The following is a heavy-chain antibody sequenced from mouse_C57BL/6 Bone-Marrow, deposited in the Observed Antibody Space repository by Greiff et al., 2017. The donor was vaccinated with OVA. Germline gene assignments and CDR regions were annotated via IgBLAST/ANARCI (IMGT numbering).Heavy chain of an antibody. CDR1: GYSITSGYY. D-gene: IGHD1-1*01. J-gene: IGHJ2*01. Sequence: EVKVEESGPGLVKPSQSLSLTCSVTGYSITSGYYWNWIRQFPGNKLEWMGYISYDGSNNYNPSLKNRISITRDTSKNQFFLKLNSVTTEDTATYYWARVDSGFITTVVATDYWGQGTTLTVSS. V-gene: IGHV3-6*01. CDR3: ARVDSGFITTVVATDY. CDR2: ISYDGSN.